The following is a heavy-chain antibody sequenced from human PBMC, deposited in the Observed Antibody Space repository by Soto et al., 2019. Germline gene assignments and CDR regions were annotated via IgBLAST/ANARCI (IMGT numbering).Heavy chain of an antibody. J-gene: IGHJ4*02. CDR2: ISYDGSNK. CDR3: ARDRGGLSRIFDY. CDR1: GFTFSSYA. D-gene: IGHD3-10*01. Sequence: QVQLVESGGGVVQPGRSLRLSCAASGFTFSSYAMHWVRQAPGKGLEWVAVISYDGSNKYYADSVKGRFTISRDNSKNTLYLQMNSLRAEDTAVCYCARDRGGLSRIFDYWGQGTLVTVSS. V-gene: IGHV3-30-3*01.